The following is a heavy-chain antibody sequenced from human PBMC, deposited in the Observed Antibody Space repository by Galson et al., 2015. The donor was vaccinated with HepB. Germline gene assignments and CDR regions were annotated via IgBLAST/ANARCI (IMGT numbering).Heavy chain of an antibody. V-gene: IGHV3-23*01. CDR2: ISGSGGST. CDR1: GFTFSSYA. J-gene: IGHJ3*02. CDR3: AKMYYDFWSGYFPDAFDI. D-gene: IGHD3-3*01. Sequence: SLRLSCAASGFTFSSYAMSWVRQAPGKGLEWVSAISGSGGSTYYADSVKGRFTISRDNSKNTLYLQMNSLRAEDTAVYYCAKMYYDFWSGYFPDAFDIWGQGTMVTVSS.